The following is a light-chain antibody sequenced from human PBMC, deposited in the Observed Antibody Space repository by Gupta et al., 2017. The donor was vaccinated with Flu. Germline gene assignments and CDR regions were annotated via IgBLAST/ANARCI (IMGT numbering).Light chain of an antibody. Sequence: QSALTQPRSVSGSPGHSVTISCTGTSSDVGDYHYVSWYQHPRGKAPKLMIYDVNKRPSGVPDRFSGYKSGNTASLTISGLQAEDAADYYSCSYAGSYTWVFGGGTKVTVL. V-gene: IGLV2-11*01. CDR1: SSDVGDYHY. J-gene: IGLJ3*02. CDR2: DVN. CDR3: CSYAGSYTWV.